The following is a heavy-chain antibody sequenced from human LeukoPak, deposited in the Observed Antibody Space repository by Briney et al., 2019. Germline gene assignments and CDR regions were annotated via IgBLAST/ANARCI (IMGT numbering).Heavy chain of an antibody. Sequence: PSETLSLTCTVSGGSISSYYWSWIRQPPGKGLEWIGYIYYSGSTNYNPSLKSRVTISVDTSKNQFSLKLSSVTAADTAVYYCARTPGEQLVPDRYFDYWGQGTLVTVSS. V-gene: IGHV4-59*01. CDR3: ARTPGEQLVPDRYFDY. CDR2: IYYSGST. D-gene: IGHD6-13*01. CDR1: GGSISSYY. J-gene: IGHJ4*02.